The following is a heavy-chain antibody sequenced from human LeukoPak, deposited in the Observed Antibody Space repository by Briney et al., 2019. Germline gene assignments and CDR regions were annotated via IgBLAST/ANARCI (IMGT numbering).Heavy chain of an antibody. J-gene: IGHJ4*02. CDR2: IIPILGIA. Sequence: SVKVSCTASGGTFSSYAISWVRQAPGQGLEWMGRIIPILGIANYAQKFQGRVTITADKSTSTAYMELSSLRSEDTAVYYCARAMVTTGYYFDYWGQGTLVTVSS. CDR1: GGTFSSYA. CDR3: ARAMVTTGYYFDY. D-gene: IGHD4-17*01. V-gene: IGHV1-69*04.